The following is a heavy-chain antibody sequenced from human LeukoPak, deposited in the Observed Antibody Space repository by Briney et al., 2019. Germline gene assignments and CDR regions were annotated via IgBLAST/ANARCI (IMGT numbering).Heavy chain of an antibody. J-gene: IGHJ4*02. CDR3: ARARRYLGYCSGGSCYGYFDY. Sequence: GGSLRLSCAASGFTFSSYWMSWVRQAPGKGLEWVANIKQDGSEKYYVDSVKGRFTISRDNAKNSLYLQMISLRAEDTAVYYCARARRYLGYCSGGSCYGYFDYWGQGTLVTVSS. CDR2: IKQDGSEK. D-gene: IGHD2-15*01. CDR1: GFTFSSYW. V-gene: IGHV3-7*01.